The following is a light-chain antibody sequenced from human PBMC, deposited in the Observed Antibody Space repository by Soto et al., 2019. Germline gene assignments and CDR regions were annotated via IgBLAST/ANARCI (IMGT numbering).Light chain of an antibody. CDR1: QDVRND. CDR2: AAS. Sequence: AVQITQTPSSLSASVGDRVTMSCRASQDVRNDLDWYQQKLGKAPKLLIYAASHLQNGVPSRFSGSGSGTHFTLTISSLQPEDFATYYCQQDYNYPRTFGQGTKLEIK. CDR3: QQDYNYPRT. V-gene: IGKV1-6*01. J-gene: IGKJ2*01.